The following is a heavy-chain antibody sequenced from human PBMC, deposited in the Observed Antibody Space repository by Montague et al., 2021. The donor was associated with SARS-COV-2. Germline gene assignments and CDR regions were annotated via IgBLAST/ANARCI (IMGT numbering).Heavy chain of an antibody. J-gene: IGHJ4*02. V-gene: IGHV2-5*05. CDR2: IYGGDEK. CDR1: GFSLNTPEVA. Sequence: PALVKPTQTLTLTCTFSGFSLNTPEVAVGWIRQPPGKALEWLALIYGGDEKRYGPSLQSRLTITRDASKSQVVLTMTNMDPVDTATYFCAHRFAGFFDYWGQGILVTVSS. CDR3: AHRFAGFFDY.